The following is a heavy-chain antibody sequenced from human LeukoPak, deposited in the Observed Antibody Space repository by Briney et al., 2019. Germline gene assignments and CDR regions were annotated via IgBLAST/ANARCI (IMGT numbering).Heavy chain of an antibody. V-gene: IGHV1-46*01. CDR2: INPSGGST. CDR1: GYTFPSYY. J-gene: IGHJ4*02. D-gene: IGHD2-15*01. Sequence: ASVKVSCKASGYTFPSYYMHWVGQAPGQGLEWMGIINPSGGSTSYAQKFQGRVTMTRDTSTSTVYMELSSLRSEDTAVYYCARDGAIVVVVADFNFDYWGQGTLVTVSS. CDR3: ARDGAIVVVVADFNFDY.